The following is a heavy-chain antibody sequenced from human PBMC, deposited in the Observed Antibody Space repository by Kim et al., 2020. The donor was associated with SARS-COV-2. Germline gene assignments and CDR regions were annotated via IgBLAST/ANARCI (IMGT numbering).Heavy chain of an antibody. Sequence: GGSLRLSCAASGFTFSSYGMHWVRQAPGKGLEWVAVISYDGSNKYDADSVKGRFTISRDNSKNTLYLQLNSLRAEDTAVYYCAKVGSGSYYGMDVWGHGTTVTVS. CDR1: GFTFSSYG. J-gene: IGHJ6*02. D-gene: IGHD3-16*01. CDR2: ISYDGSNK. V-gene: IGHV3-30*18. CDR3: AKVGSGSYYGMDV.